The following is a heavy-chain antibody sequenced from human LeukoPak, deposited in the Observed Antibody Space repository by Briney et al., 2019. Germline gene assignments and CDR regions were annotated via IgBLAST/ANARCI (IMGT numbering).Heavy chain of an antibody. J-gene: IGHJ4*02. Sequence: GGSLRLSCAASGFTFSSYWMSWVRQAPGKGLEWVANIKQDGSEKYYVDSVKGRFTISRDNAKNSLYLQMNSLRAEDTAVYYCARVLSGDYDRYYFDYWGQGSLVTVSS. CDR1: GFTFSSYW. V-gene: IGHV3-7*01. D-gene: IGHD4-17*01. CDR2: IKQDGSEK. CDR3: ARVLSGDYDRYYFDY.